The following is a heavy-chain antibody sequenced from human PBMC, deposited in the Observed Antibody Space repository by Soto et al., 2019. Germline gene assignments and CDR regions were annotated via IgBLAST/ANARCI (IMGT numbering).Heavy chain of an antibody. CDR1: GGSFSGYY. V-gene: IGHV4-34*01. D-gene: IGHD2-2*02. CDR3: ARVTSQDIVVVPAAIEAYYFDY. J-gene: IGHJ4*02. CDR2: INHSGST. Sequence: SETLSLTCAVYGGSFSGYYWSWIRQPPGKGLEWIGEINHSGSTNYNPSLKSRVTISVDTSKNQFSLKLSSVTAADTAVYYCARVTSQDIVVVPAAIEAYYFDYWGQGTLVNVSS.